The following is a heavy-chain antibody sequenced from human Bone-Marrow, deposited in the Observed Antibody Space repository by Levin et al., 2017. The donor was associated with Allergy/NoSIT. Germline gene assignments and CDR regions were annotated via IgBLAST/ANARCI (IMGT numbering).Heavy chain of an antibody. CDR2: IYHSGST. D-gene: IGHD6-19*01. V-gene: IGHV4-61*01. CDR3: ARDQGSSSGWSSEGFYYYYYGMDV. J-gene: IGHJ6*02. CDR1: GGSVSSSSYY. Sequence: SETLSLTCTVSGGSVSSSSYYWSWIRQRPGKGLEWIGYIYHSGSTNYNPSLKSRVTISVDTSKNQFSLHLSSVTAADTAVYYCARDQGSSSGWSSEGFYYYYYGMDVWGQGTTVTVSS.